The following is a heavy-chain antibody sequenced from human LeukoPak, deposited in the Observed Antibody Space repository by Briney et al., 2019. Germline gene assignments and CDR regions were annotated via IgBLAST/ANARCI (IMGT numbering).Heavy chain of an antibody. V-gene: IGHV3-11*01. CDR1: GFTFSDYY. J-gene: IGHJ3*02. CDR2: ISSSGSTI. CDR3: ARDLLFVRVAFDI. Sequence: GGSLRLSCAASGFTFSDYYMSWIRQAPGKGLEWVSYISSSGSTIYYADSVKGRFTISRDNAKNSLYLQMNSLRAEDTAVYYCARDLLFVRVAFDIRGQGTMVTVSS. D-gene: IGHD6-6*01.